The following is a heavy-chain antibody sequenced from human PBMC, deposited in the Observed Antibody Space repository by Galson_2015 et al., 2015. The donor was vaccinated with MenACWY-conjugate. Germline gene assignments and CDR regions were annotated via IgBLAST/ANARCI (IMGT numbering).Heavy chain of an antibody. CDR1: GFTFSNYG. V-gene: IGHV3-30*18. D-gene: IGHD2-21*02. CDR2: ISFDGSKK. Sequence: SLRLSCAASGFTFSNYGMHWVRQAPGKGLEWVAVISFDGSKKYYADSVKGRFTISRDNSKNTLYLQMNSLRAEDTALYYCAKLPSRGDSRISYFYQYGKDVWGQGTTVTVSS. J-gene: IGHJ6*02. CDR3: AKLPSRGDSRISYFYQYGKDV.